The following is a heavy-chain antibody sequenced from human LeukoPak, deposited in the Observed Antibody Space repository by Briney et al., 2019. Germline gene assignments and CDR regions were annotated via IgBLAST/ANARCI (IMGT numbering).Heavy chain of an antibody. CDR1: GYSFTSYW. V-gene: IGHV5-51*01. Sequence: GESLKISCKGSGYSFTSYWIGWVRQMPGKGLEWMGIIYPGDSDTRYSPSFQGQVTISADKSISTAYLQWSSLKASDTAMYYCARSYYGSGSQYHFDYWGQGALVTVSS. CDR3: ARSYYGSGSQYHFDY. CDR2: IYPGDSDT. J-gene: IGHJ4*02. D-gene: IGHD3-10*01.